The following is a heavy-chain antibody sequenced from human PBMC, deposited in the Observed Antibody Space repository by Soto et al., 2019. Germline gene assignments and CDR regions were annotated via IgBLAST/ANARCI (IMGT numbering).Heavy chain of an antibody. CDR2: VSPSGGST. Sequence: QVQLVQSGAEVKKPGASVKLSCKASTYTFTTYSFHWVRQAPGQGLEWMGIVSPSGGSTRYAQKFQGRVTMTADTSMGTVYMEVMSLISEDTAVYYCARARGVPHYFDTWGQGTLVTVSS. CDR1: TYTFTTYS. J-gene: IGHJ4*02. V-gene: IGHV1-46*01. D-gene: IGHD3-10*01. CDR3: ARARGVPHYFDT.